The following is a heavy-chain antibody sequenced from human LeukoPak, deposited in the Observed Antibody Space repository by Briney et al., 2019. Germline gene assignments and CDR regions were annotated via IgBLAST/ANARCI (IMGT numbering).Heavy chain of an antibody. V-gene: IGHV1-8*01. J-gene: IGHJ4*02. D-gene: IGHD6-6*01. CDR2: TNPNSGNT. CDR3: ARGAWTSSFDY. Sequence: GASVKVSCKASGYAFTSYDINWVRQATGQGLEWMGWTNPNSGNTDYAQKFQGRVAMTRDTSTSTVYMELSSLRSEDTAVYYCARGAWTSSFDYWGQGTLVTVSS. CDR1: GYAFTSYD.